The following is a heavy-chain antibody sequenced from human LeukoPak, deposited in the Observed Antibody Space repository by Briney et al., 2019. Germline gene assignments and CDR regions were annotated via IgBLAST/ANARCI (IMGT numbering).Heavy chain of an antibody. CDR1: GFIFSSYG. CDR2: ISYDGSKK. Sequence: PGGSLRLSCAASGFIFSSYGMHWVRQAPGKGLEWVAVISYDGSKKYYADSVKGRFTISRDNSKNTLYLQMNSLRGGDTAVYYCAKEGSPMVATTMDVWGQGTTVTVSS. J-gene: IGHJ6*02. V-gene: IGHV3-30*18. D-gene: IGHD5-12*01. CDR3: AKEGSPMVATTMDV.